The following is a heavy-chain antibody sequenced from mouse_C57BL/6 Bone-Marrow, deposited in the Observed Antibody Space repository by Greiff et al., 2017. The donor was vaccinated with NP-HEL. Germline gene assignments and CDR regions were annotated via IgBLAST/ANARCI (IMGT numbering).Heavy chain of an antibody. Sequence: VQLQQPGTELVKPGASGYTFTSYWMHWVKQRPGHGLEWIGNINPSNGGTNYNEKFKSKATLTVDKSSSTAYMQLSSLTSEDSAVYYCARSDYWGQGTTLTVSS. CDR1: GYTFTSYW. CDR2: INPSNGGT. CDR3: ARSDY. J-gene: IGHJ2*01. V-gene: IGHV1-53*01.